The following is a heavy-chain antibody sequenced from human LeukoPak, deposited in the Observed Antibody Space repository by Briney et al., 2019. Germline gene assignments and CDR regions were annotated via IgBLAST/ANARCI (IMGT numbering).Heavy chain of an antibody. CDR3: ARVRRFGFDY. J-gene: IGHJ4*02. V-gene: IGHV4-34*01. CDR1: GGSFSGYY. D-gene: IGHD3-10*01. CDR2: INHSGST. Sequence: SETLSLTCAVYGGSFSGYYWSWIRQPPGKGLEWIGEINHSGSTNYNPSLKSRVTISVDTSKNQFSLKLSSVAAADTAVYYCARVRRFGFDYWGQGTLATVSS.